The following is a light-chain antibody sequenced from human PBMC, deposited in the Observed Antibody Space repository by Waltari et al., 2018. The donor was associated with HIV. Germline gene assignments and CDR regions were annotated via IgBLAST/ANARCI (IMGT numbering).Light chain of an antibody. J-gene: IGKJ2*03. CDR3: QQYYSTLYS. CDR1: QSVLYNSNNKNY. CDR2: WAS. V-gene: IGKV4-1*01. Sequence: DIVMTQSPDSLAVSLGERVTINCKSSQSVLYNSNNKNYLAWYQQKPRQPPKLLIYWASTRESGVPDRFSGSGSGTDVTLTISSLQAEDVAVYYCQQYYSTLYSFGQGTKLEIK.